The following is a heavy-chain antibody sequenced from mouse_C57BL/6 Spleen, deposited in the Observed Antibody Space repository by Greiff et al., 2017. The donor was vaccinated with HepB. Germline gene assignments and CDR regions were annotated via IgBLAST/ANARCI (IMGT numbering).Heavy chain of an antibody. V-gene: IGHV1-55*01. CDR1: GYTFTSYW. Sequence: VQLQQPGAELVKPGASVKMSCKASGYTFTSYWITWVKQRPGQGLEWIGDIYPGSGSTNYNEKFKSKATLTVDTSSSTAYMQLSSLTSEDSAVYYCARGGDGYFYAMDYWGQGTSVTVSS. CDR3: ARGGDGYFYAMDY. CDR2: IYPGSGST. D-gene: IGHD2-3*01. J-gene: IGHJ4*01.